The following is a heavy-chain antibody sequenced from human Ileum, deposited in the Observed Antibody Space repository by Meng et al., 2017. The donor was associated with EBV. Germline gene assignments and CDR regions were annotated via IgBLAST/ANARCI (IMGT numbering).Heavy chain of an antibody. Sequence: QRHLTESGSGLVKPSQTLSLTCAVSGGSISSGGHSWSWIRQPPGKGLEWIGDIQHSGSTYYNPSLKSRVTISVDGSRNQFSLKLSSVTAADTAVYYCARAHPVVYFFDYWGQGTLVTVSS. D-gene: IGHD4-23*01. CDR1: GGSISSGGHS. CDR3: ARAHPVVYFFDY. J-gene: IGHJ4*02. V-gene: IGHV4-30-2*01. CDR2: IQHSGST.